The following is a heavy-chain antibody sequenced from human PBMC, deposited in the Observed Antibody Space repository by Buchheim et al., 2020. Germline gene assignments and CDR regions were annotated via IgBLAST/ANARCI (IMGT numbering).Heavy chain of an antibody. CDR1: GDSMSSHDW. Sequence: QLQLQESGPGLVKPSGTLSLTCDVSGDSMSSHDWWSWARQPPGKGLEWIGEIHHGGSTNYSPSLKGRVTISVDKSKNNFSLRPSSVTAADTAVYYCARNGYYTMDVWGQGTT. J-gene: IGHJ6*02. V-gene: IGHV4-4*02. D-gene: IGHD2-8*01. CDR2: IHHGGST. CDR3: ARNGYYTMDV.